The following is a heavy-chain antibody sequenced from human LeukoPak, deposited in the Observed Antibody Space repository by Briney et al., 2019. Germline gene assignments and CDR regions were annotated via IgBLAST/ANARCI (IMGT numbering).Heavy chain of an antibody. J-gene: IGHJ4*02. CDR2: IKSNSDGGTT. Sequence: GGSLRLSCAASDFTLSNAWMNWVRQAPGKGLEWVGRIKSNSDGGTTNYAAPVKGRFAISRDDSKNTLYLQMNSLKTEDTAMYYCFTEVPGGGYRGQGTLVTVSS. CDR1: DFTLSNAW. V-gene: IGHV3-15*07. CDR3: FTEVPGGGY. D-gene: IGHD3-16*01.